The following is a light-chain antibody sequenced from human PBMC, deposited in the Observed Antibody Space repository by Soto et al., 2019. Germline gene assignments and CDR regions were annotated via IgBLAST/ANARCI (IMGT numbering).Light chain of an antibody. CDR2: GAS. V-gene: IGKV3-11*01. CDR1: QSVSNNY. Sequence: EIVLTQSPGTLSLSPGERATLSCRASQSVSNNYLAWYQQKPGQAPRLLIYGASIRVAGIPARFSASGSGTDFTLTISDVQPEDFALYYCHQRQSWPRTFGQGTKVDIK. CDR3: HQRQSWPRT. J-gene: IGKJ1*01.